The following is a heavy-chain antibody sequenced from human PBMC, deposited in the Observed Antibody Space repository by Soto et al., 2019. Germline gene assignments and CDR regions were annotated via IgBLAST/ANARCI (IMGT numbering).Heavy chain of an antibody. CDR2: IYYSGST. V-gene: IGHV4-30-4*01. CDR3: ARDRYSSGSVDY. J-gene: IGHJ4*02. CDR1: GGSINSGDYY. D-gene: IGHD6-25*01. Sequence: SETLSLTCTVSGGSINSGDYYWSWIRQPPGKGLEWIGYIYYSGSTYYNPSLKSRVTISVDTSKNQFSLKLSSVTAADTAVYYCARDRYSSGSVDYWGQGTLVTVSS.